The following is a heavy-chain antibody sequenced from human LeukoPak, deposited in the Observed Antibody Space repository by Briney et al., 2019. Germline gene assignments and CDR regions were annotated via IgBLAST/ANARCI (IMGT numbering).Heavy chain of an antibody. Sequence: SETLSLTCTVSRDSISSSGHWWGWIRQPPGEGLEWIGSISYSGSPSYNPSLKSRVTISVDTSKNQLSLRLSSVTAADTAVYYCARPSSSGSYYYWGQGTLVTVS. CDR2: ISYSGSP. CDR1: RDSISSSGHW. D-gene: IGHD1-26*01. V-gene: IGHV4-39*01. J-gene: IGHJ4*02. CDR3: ARPSSSGSYYY.